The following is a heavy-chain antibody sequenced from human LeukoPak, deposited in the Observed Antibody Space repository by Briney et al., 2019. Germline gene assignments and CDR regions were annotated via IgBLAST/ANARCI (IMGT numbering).Heavy chain of an antibody. J-gene: IGHJ4*02. CDR3: ARFWIAGTLDN. CDR2: INPNSGGT. V-gene: IGHV1-2*02. Sequence: ASVKVSCKASGYTFTSYGISWVRQAPGQGLEWMGWINPNSGGTNYAQKFQGRVTMTRDTSISTAYMELSRLRSDDTAVYYCARFWIAGTLDNWGQGTLVTVSS. CDR1: GYTFTSYG. D-gene: IGHD2-15*01.